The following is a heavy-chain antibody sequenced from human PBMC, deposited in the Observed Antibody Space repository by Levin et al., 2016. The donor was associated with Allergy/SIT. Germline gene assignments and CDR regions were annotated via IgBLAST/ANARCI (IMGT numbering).Heavy chain of an antibody. Sequence: ASVKVSCKASGYTFTGYYMHWVRQAPGQGLEWMGWINPNSGGTNYAQKFQGRVTMTRDTSISTAYMELSRLRSDDTAVYYCARGGTLWELLPSFDYWGQGTLVTVSS. J-gene: IGHJ4*02. V-gene: IGHV1-2*02. CDR1: GYTFTGYY. D-gene: IGHD1-26*01. CDR3: ARGGTLWELLPSFDY. CDR2: INPNSGGT.